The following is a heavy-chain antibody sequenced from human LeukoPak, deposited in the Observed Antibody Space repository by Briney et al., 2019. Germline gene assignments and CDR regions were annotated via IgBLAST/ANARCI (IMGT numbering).Heavy chain of an antibody. J-gene: IGHJ4*02. V-gene: IGHV5-51*01. CDR2: IYPGDSDT. D-gene: IGHD2-8*01. Sequence: GESLKISCKGSGYSFTSYWIGWVRQMPGKGLEWMGIIYPGDSDTRYSPSFQGRVTISADKSISTAYLQWSSLKASDTAMYYCARHSYCTNGVCYTLDYWGQGTLVTVSS. CDR3: ARHSYCTNGVCYTLDY. CDR1: GYSFTSYW.